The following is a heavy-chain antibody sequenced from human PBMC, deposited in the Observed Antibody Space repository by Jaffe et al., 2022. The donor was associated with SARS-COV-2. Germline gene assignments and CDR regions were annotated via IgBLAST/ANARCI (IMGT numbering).Heavy chain of an antibody. CDR3: ARDETD. CDR2: INTGNGDT. V-gene: IGHV1-3*04. J-gene: IGHJ4*02. CDR1: GYTFTSYP. Sequence: QVQLVQSGAEVKKPGASVKVSCKASGYTFTSYPIHWVRQAPGQSLEWMGWINTGNGDTRYSQKFQGRVIITRDTSASTAYMELSSLTSEDTAVYYCARDETDWGQGTLVTVSP.